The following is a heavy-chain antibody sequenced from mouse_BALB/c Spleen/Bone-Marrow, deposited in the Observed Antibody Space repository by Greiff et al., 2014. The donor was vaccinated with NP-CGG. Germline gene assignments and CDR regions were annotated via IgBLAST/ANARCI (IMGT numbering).Heavy chain of an antibody. CDR2: IDPANGNT. J-gene: IGHJ4*01. D-gene: IGHD4-1*01. CDR3: ARWEYYAMDY. CDR1: GFNIKDAY. V-gene: IGHV14-3*02. Sequence: VQLQQSGAELVKPGASVKLSCTASGFNIKDAYMHWVKQRPEQGLEWIGRIDPANGNTKYDPKFQGKATITADTSSNTAYLQLSSLTSEDTAVYYCARWEYYAMDYWGQGTPVTVSS.